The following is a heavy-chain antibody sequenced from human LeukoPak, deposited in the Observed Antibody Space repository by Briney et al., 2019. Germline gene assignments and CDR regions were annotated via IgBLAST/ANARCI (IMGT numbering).Heavy chain of an antibody. V-gene: IGHV4-39*01. Sequence: SQTLSLTCTVSGGSISSGSYYWSWIRQPAGKGLEWIGSIYYSGSTYYNPSLKSRVTISVDTSKNQFSLKLSSVTAADTAVYYCARTLYSYGYIWFDPWGQGTLVTVSS. J-gene: IGHJ5*02. CDR2: IYYSGST. CDR3: ARTLYSYGYIWFDP. D-gene: IGHD5-18*01. CDR1: GGSISSGSYY.